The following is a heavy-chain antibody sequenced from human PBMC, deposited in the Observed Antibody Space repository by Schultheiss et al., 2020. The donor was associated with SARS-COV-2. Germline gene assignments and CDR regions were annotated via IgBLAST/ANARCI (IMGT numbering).Heavy chain of an antibody. CDR1: GFSLSTSGMC. Sequence: SGPTLVKPTQTLTLTCTFSGFSLSTSGMCVSWIRQPPGKALEWLARIDWDDDKYYSTSLKTRLTISKDTSKNQVVLTMTNMDPVDTATYYCAHRGITMIVGGRDWFDPWGQGTLVTVSS. D-gene: IGHD3-22*01. J-gene: IGHJ5*02. CDR2: IDWDDDK. CDR3: AHRGITMIVGGRDWFDP. V-gene: IGHV2-70*12.